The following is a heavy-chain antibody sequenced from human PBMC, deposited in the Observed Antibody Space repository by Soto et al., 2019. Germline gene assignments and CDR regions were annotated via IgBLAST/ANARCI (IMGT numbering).Heavy chain of an antibody. CDR3: TRAGAITMLLLDY. CDR1: GFTFSSYG. D-gene: IGHD3-10*01. V-gene: IGHV3-33*01. CDR2: IWYDGSNK. J-gene: IGHJ4*02. Sequence: QVQLVESGGGVVQPGRSLRLSCAASGFTFSSYGMHWVRQAPGKGLEWVAVIWYDGSNKYYADSVKGRFTISRDNSKNTLYLQMNSLIAEDSALCYCTRAGAITMLLLDYWGQGTLVTVSS.